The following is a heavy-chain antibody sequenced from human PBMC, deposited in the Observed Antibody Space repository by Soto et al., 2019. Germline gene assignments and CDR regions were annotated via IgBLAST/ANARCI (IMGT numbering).Heavy chain of an antibody. J-gene: IGHJ6*03. CDR3: TTQTYIAAAGTEYYMDV. CDR2: IKSKTDGGTT. CDR1: GFTFSNAG. D-gene: IGHD6-13*01. V-gene: IGHV3-15*01. Sequence: GGSLRLSCAASGFTFSNAGMSWVRQAPGKGLEWVGRIKSKTDGGTTDYAAPVKGRFTISRDDSKNTLYLQMNSLKTEDTAVYYCTTQTYIAAAGTEYYMDVWGKGTTVTVSS.